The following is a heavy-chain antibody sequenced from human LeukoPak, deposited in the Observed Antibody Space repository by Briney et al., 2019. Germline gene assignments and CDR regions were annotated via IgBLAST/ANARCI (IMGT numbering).Heavy chain of an antibody. CDR2: IYSGGST. CDR3: ARESSGILTGYYIDY. CDR1: GFTVSSNY. Sequence: GGSLDPPFSASGFTVSSNYMSWVRQAPGKGLEWVSVIYSGGSTYYADCVKGRFTISRDNSKNTLYLQMNSLRAEDTAVYYCARESSGILTGYYIDYWGQGTLV. D-gene: IGHD3-9*01. J-gene: IGHJ4*02. V-gene: IGHV3-53*01.